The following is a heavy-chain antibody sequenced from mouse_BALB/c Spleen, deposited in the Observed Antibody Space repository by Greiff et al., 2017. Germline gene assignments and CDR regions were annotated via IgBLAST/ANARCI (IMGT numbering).Heavy chain of an antibody. CDR2: INSNGGST. D-gene: IGHD4-1*01. V-gene: IGHV5-6-3*01. CDR1: GFTFSSYG. J-gene: IGHJ2*01. CDR3: ARGDANHY. Sequence: EVKLVESGGGLVQPGGSLKLSCAASGFTFSSYGMSWVRQTPDKRLELVATINSNGGSTYYPDSVKGRFTISRDNAKNTLYLQMSSLKSEDTAMYYCARGDANHYWGQGTTLTVSS.